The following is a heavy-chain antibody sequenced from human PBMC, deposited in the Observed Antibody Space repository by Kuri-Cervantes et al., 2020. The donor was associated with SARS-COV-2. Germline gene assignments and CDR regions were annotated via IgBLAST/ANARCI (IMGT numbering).Heavy chain of an antibody. CDR3: AKARGSSSSWHFDL. V-gene: IGHV3-64D*06. Sequence: GESLKISCSASGFTFSSYAMHWVRQAPGKGLEYVSAISSNGGSTYYADSVKGRFTISRDNSKNTLYLQMSSLRAEDTAVYYCAKARGSSSSWHFDLWGRGTLVTVSS. J-gene: IGHJ2*01. CDR1: GFTFSSYA. D-gene: IGHD1-26*01. CDR2: ISSNGGST.